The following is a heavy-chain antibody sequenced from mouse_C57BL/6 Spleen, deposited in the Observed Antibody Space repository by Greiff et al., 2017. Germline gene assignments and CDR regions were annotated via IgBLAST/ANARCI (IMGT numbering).Heavy chain of an antibody. CDR3: VRCGYGYLYAMDY. J-gene: IGHJ4*01. V-gene: IGHV10-3*01. D-gene: IGHD2-2*01. Sequence: VKDRFTISRDDSQSMLYLQMNNLTTEDTAMYYGVRCGYGYLYAMDYWGQGTSVTVSS.